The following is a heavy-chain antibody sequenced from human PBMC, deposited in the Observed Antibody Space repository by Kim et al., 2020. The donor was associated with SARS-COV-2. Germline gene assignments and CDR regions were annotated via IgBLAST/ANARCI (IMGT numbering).Heavy chain of an antibody. Sequence: IHHAGSGKDRFTISRDKAKKSLYLQMNSLRAEDTAVYYCASGTVGATTFDYWGQGTLVTVSS. D-gene: IGHD1-26*01. CDR3: ASGTVGATTFDY. J-gene: IGHJ4*02. CDR2: I. V-gene: IGHV3-21*01.